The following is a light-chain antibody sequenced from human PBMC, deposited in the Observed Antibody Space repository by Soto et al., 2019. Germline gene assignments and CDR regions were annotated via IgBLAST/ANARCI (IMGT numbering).Light chain of an antibody. CDR2: DNN. CDR1: SSNIGNNY. Sequence: QAVLTQPPSVSAAPGQQVTISGSGSSSNIGNNYVSWYQQLPGTAPKLLIYDNNKRPSGIPDRFSGSKSGTSATLGITGLQTGDEADYYCGTWDSSLSAVVFGGGTKLTVL. J-gene: IGLJ2*01. V-gene: IGLV1-51*01. CDR3: GTWDSSLSAVV.